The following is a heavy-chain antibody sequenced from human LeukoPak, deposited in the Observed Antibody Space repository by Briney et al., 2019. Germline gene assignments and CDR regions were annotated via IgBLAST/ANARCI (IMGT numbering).Heavy chain of an antibody. V-gene: IGHV3-23*01. CDR3: AKEGYYDSSGYYY. CDR2: ISGSGGSK. J-gene: IGHJ4*02. D-gene: IGHD3-22*01. Sequence: GGSLRLSCAASGFTFSSYAMSWVRQAPGKGLEWVSAISGSGGSKYYADFVKGRFTISRDNSKNTLYLQMNSLRAEDTAVYYCAKEGYYDSSGYYYWGQGTLVTVSS. CDR1: GFTFSSYA.